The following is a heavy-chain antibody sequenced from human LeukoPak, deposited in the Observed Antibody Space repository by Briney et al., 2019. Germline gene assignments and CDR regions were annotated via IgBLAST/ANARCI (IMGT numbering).Heavy chain of an antibody. J-gene: IGHJ4*02. CDR3: AREEGPGYSSGWYYFDY. CDR2: IYYSGST. V-gene: IGHV4-59*01. Sequence: PSDTLSLTCTVCGGSISSYHWSWIRQPTGKGLEWIGYIYYSGSTNYNPSLKSRVTISVDTSKNQFSLKLSSVTAADTAVYYCAREEGPGYSSGWYYFDYWGQGTLVTVSS. D-gene: IGHD6-19*01. CDR1: GGSISSYH.